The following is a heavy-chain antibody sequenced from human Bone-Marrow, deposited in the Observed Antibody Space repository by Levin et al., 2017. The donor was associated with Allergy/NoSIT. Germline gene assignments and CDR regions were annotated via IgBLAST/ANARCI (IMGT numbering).Heavy chain of an antibody. CDR1: GYTFNRHG. J-gene: IGHJ3*02. CDR3: AKDRIDVFWSGYHGHSDAFDI. Sequence: PGESLKISCKGSGYTFNRHGLSWVRQAPGQGLEWMGWINAYNDNTIYAQRFEGRVTMTTDTDTSTAYMELRSLRSDDTAVYYCAKDRIDVFWSGYHGHSDAFDIWGQGTMVTVSS. CDR2: INAYNDNT. V-gene: IGHV1-18*01. D-gene: IGHD3-3*01.